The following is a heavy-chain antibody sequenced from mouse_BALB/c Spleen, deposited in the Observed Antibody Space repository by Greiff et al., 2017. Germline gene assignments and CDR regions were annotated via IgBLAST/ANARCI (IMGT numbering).Heavy chain of an antibody. CDR3: ARVGYDYDGGRNYYAMDY. CDR2: ISSGGST. CDR1: GFTFSSYA. Sequence: EVKLMESGGGLVKPGGSLKLSCAASGFTFSSYAMSWVRQTPEKRLEWVASISSGGSTYYPDSVKGRFTISRDNARNILYLQMSSLRSEDTAMYYCARVGYDYDGGRNYYAMDYWGEGTSVTVSS. J-gene: IGHJ4*01. D-gene: IGHD2-4*01. V-gene: IGHV5-6-5*01.